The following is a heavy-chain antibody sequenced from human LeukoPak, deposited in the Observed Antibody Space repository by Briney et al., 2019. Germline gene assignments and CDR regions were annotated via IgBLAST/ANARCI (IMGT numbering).Heavy chain of an antibody. CDR3: ARARRYYGSGSPQLHYWYFDL. CDR1: GFAFSSYS. D-gene: IGHD3-10*01. V-gene: IGHV3-48*04. CDR2: ISSSSNAI. J-gene: IGHJ2*01. Sequence: GGSLRLSCAASGFAFSSYSMNWVRQAPGKGLEWVSYISSSSNAIYYADSVKGRFTISRDNANNSLSLQMNSLRAEDTAVYYCARARRYYGSGSPQLHYWYFDLWGRGTLVTVSS.